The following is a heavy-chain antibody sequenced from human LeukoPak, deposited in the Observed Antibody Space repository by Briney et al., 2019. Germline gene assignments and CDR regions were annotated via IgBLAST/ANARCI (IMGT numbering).Heavy chain of an antibody. V-gene: IGHV3-21*01. CDR3: ASHYYYDSSGYYSGNDY. D-gene: IGHD3-22*01. CDR2: ITSSSSYT. Sequence: PGGSLRLSCAAPGITFSNYNMNWVRQAPGKGLEWISSITSSSSYTFYADSVKGRFTISRDNAKNSLYLQMNSLRAEDTAVYYCASHYYYDSSGYYSGNDYWGQGTLVTVSS. CDR1: GITFSNYN. J-gene: IGHJ4*02.